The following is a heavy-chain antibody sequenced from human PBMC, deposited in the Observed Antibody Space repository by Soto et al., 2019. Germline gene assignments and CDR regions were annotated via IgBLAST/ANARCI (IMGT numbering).Heavy chain of an antibody. D-gene: IGHD2-21*02. Sequence: GVSLRLSCAASGFTFSSYAMSWVRQAPGKGLEWVSAISGSGGSTYYADSVKGRFTISRDNSKNTLYLQMNSLRAEDTAVYYCAKDLQHIVVVTATNNWYAFDIWGQGTMVTVSS. CDR1: GFTFSSYA. J-gene: IGHJ3*02. CDR2: ISGSGGST. CDR3: AKDLQHIVVVTATNNWYAFDI. V-gene: IGHV3-23*01.